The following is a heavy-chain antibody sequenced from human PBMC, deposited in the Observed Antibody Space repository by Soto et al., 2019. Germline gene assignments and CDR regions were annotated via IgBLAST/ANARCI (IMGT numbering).Heavy chain of an antibody. D-gene: IGHD5-18*01. J-gene: IGHJ6*02. CDR1: GYSFTSYW. Sequence: PGESLKISGKGSGYSFTSYWIGWVRQMPGKGLEWMGIIYPGDSDTRYSPSFQGQVTISADKSISTAYLQWSSLKASDTAMYYCARHAHTEDTAMVYPYYYYGMDAWGQGTTVTVSS. CDR2: IYPGDSDT. V-gene: IGHV5-51*01. CDR3: ARHAHTEDTAMVYPYYYYGMDA.